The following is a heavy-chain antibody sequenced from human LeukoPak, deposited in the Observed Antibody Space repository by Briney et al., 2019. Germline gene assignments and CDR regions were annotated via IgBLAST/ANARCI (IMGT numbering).Heavy chain of an antibody. V-gene: IGHV3-30*02. D-gene: IGHD3-9*01. CDR2: IWYDGSKA. Sequence: GGSLRLSCAASGFTFSSYGMHWVRQAPGKGLEWVAFIWYDGSKAYYADSVKGRFTISRDNSKNTLYMQINSLRAEDTAVYYCAKSMDVLTGYLWSLDYWGEGTLVTVSS. J-gene: IGHJ4*02. CDR1: GFTFSSYG. CDR3: AKSMDVLTGYLWSLDY.